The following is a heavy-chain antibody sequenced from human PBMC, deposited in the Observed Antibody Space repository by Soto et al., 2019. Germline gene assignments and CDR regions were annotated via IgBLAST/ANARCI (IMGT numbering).Heavy chain of an antibody. CDR3: AREVYYDFWSGFNTHPYYFDD. CDR2: ISDDGSNT. Sequence: QVQLVESGGGVVQPGRSLRLSCAASGFTFSKYSMHWVRQAPGKGLEWVAAISDDGSNTYYADSVKGRFTISRDNSKNTLYLQMNSLSNEDTAVHYCAREVYYDFWSGFNTHPYYFDDWGHGTPVTVSS. D-gene: IGHD3-3*01. V-gene: IGHV3-30*03. CDR1: GFTFSKYS. J-gene: IGHJ4*01.